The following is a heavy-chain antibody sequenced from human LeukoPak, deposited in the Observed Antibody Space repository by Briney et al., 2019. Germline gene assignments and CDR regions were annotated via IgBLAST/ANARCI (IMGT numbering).Heavy chain of an antibody. CDR2: IKSKTNGGTT. V-gene: IGHV3-15*07. Sequence: GGSLRLSCTASGFTFSNAWMNWVRLAPGQGPEWVGRIKSKTNGGTTDYAAPVKGRFNISSDDSENSLYLQMNSLKSEDTAVYYCNTLVRGVTLTPYWGQGTLVTVSS. J-gene: IGHJ4*02. CDR3: NTLVRGVTLTPY. CDR1: GFTFSNAW. D-gene: IGHD3-10*02.